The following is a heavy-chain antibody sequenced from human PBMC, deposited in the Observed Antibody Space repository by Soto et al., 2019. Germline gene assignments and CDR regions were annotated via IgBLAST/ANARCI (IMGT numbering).Heavy chain of an antibody. V-gene: IGHV4-34*01. CDR2: INHSGST. D-gene: IGHD7-27*01. Sequence: QVQLQQRGAGLLKPSETLSLTCAVYGGSLSGYYWSWIRQPPGKGLEWIGEINHSGSTNYNASLKSRVTISVDTSKNQFSLKLSSVTAADTAVYYCARRNWGNIYYYYYMDVWGKGTTVTVSS. CDR1: GGSLSGYY. CDR3: ARRNWGNIYYYYYMDV. J-gene: IGHJ6*03.